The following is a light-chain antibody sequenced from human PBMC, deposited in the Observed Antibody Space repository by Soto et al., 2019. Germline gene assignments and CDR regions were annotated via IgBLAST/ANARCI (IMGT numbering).Light chain of an antibody. J-gene: IGLJ1*01. CDR1: SSDIGAFTF. Sequence: QSALTQPASVSGSPGQSITISCTGTSSDIGAFTFVSWYQQHPGKVPKLMIFDVNRRPSGVSDRFSGSKSGNTASLTISGLQAEYEGDYYGSSYTSSSTHVFGSGTKVTVL. CDR3: SSYTSSSTHV. V-gene: IGLV2-14*03. CDR2: DVN.